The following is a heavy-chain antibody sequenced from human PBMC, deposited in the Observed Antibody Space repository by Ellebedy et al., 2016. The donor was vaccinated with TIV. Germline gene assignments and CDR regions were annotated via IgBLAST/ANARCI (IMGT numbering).Heavy chain of an antibody. CDR1: GFSFRSYW. CDR3: ARRGSYGDYAVQLNNWFDP. D-gene: IGHD4-17*01. Sequence: PGGSLRLSCLASGFSFRSYWMGWVRQAPGKGLEWVANIYQDGSEKYYVDSVEGRFTISRDNAKNSLYLQMKGLRAEDTAVYYCARRGSYGDYAVQLNNWFDPWGQGTPVTVSP. J-gene: IGHJ5*02. V-gene: IGHV3-7*01. CDR2: IYQDGSEK.